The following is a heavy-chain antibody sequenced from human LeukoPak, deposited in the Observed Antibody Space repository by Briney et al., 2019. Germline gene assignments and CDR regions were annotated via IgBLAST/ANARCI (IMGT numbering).Heavy chain of an antibody. Sequence: PSETLSLTCTVSGGSIMSTSYYSGWIRQPPGKGLEWLGSVHYSGSTYDNPSLKSRVTISVDTSNNQFSLKLISVTAADTAVYYCSRRSTVAGRGRFDPWGQGTLVTVSS. CDR1: GGSIMSTSYY. V-gene: IGHV4-39*01. CDR3: SRRSTVAGRGRFDP. D-gene: IGHD6-19*01. CDR2: VHYSGST. J-gene: IGHJ5*02.